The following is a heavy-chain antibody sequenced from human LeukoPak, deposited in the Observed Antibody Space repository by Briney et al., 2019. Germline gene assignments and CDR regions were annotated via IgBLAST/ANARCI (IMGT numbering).Heavy chain of an antibody. CDR1: GFTFSSYS. V-gene: IGHV3-21*01. Sequence: GGSLRLSCVASGFTFSSYSMNWVRQPPGKGLEWVSSISSSSSYIYYADSVKGRFTISRDNAKNSLYLQMNSLRAEDTAVYYCARGGLRFANWFDPWGQGTLVTVSS. CDR3: ARGGLRFANWFDP. J-gene: IGHJ5*02. D-gene: IGHD3-3*01. CDR2: ISSSSSYI.